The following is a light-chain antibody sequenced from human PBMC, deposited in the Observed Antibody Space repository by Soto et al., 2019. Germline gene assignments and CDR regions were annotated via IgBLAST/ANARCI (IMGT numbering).Light chain of an antibody. J-gene: IGLJ1*01. CDR1: SSDVGSYNY. V-gene: IGLV2-14*01. Sequence: QSVLTQPASVSGSPGQSITISCTGTSSDVGSYNYVSWYQQHPGKAPRLMIYASSNRPSGVSHRFSGSRSGNTASLTISGLQAEDEADYFCSSYTSSRAYVFGIGTKVTVL. CDR2: ASS. CDR3: SSYTSSRAYV.